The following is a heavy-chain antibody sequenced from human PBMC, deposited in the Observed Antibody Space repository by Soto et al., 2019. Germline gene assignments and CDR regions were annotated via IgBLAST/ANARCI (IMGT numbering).Heavy chain of an antibody. V-gene: IGHV4-61*01. Sequence: QVQLQESGPGLVKPSETLSLTCAVSGGSVSSGSYYWRWSRQPPGKGLEWIGYIYYSGSPNYNPSLQRRFTIPVDTSKNQFSLKLSSVTAADTAVYYCARDTGGGNPFDYWGQGTLVTVSS. CDR2: IYYSGSP. CDR1: GGSVSSGSYY. D-gene: IGHD2-8*02. J-gene: IGHJ4*02. CDR3: ARDTGGGNPFDY.